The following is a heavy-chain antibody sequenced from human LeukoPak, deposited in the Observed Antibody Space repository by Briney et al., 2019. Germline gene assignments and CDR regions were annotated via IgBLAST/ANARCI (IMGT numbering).Heavy chain of an antibody. V-gene: IGHV4-59*01. Sequence: SETLSLTCTVSGGSISSYYWSWIRQPPGKGLELIGYIYYSGSTNYNPTLKSRVTISVATPKNQFSLKLSSVTAADTAVYYCARVDYDYVWGSYIGYWGQGTLVTVSS. D-gene: IGHD3-16*01. CDR3: ARVDYDYVWGSYIGY. J-gene: IGHJ4*02. CDR1: GGSISSYY. CDR2: IYYSGST.